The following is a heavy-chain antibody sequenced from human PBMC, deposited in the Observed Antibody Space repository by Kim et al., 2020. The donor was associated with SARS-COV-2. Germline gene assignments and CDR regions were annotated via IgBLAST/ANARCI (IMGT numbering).Heavy chain of an antibody. CDR2: ISGGWGYI. CDR1: GFTFSTYT. D-gene: IGHD2-2*01. J-gene: IGHJ3*02. V-gene: IGHV3-21*01. CDR3: LTDQLPIGFDI. Sequence: GGSLRLSCAASGFTFSTYTMNWVRQAPGKGLEWVASISGGWGYIIYGDSVRGRFTMSRDNAKNSLYFQMDSLSDETAVFYCLTDQLPIGFDICCQDTMI.